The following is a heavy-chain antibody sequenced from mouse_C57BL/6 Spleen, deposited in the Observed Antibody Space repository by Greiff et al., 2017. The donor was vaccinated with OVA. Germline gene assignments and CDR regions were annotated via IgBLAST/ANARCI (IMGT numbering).Heavy chain of an antibody. CDR1: GYTFTDYN. Sequence: EVQLQQSGPELVKPGASVKIPCKASGYTFTDYNMDWVKQSHGKSLEWIGDINPNNGGTIYNQKFKGKATLTVDKSSSTAYMELRSLTSEDTSVYYCARRARLLYAMDYWGQGTSVTVSS. V-gene: IGHV1-18*01. J-gene: IGHJ4*01. D-gene: IGHD1-1*01. CDR3: ARRARLLYAMDY. CDR2: INPNNGGT.